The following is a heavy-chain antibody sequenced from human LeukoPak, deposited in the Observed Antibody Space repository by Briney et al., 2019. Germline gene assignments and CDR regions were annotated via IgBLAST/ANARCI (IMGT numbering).Heavy chain of an antibody. CDR1: GGTFSSHA. CDR3: ARGVVDGDYATGYYYMDV. D-gene: IGHD4-17*01. CDR2: IIPIFGTA. J-gene: IGHJ6*03. Sequence: VKVSCKASGGTFSSHAISWVRQAPGQGLEWMGGIIPIFGTANYAQKFQGRVTITADKSTSTAYMELSSLRSEDTAVYYCARGVVDGDYATGYYYMDVWGKGTTVTVSS. V-gene: IGHV1-69*06.